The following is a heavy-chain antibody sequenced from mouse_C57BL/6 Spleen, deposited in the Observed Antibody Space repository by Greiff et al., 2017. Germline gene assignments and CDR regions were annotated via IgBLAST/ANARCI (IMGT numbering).Heavy chain of an antibody. CDR3: ARDPWFAY. Sequence: QVKLQQPGAELVMPGASVKLSCKASGYTFTSYWMHWVKQRPGQGLEWIGEIDPSDSYTNYNQKFKGKSTLTVDKSSSTSYMQLSSLTSEDSSVYYCARDPWFAYWGQGTLVTVSA. J-gene: IGHJ3*01. CDR2: IDPSDSYT. CDR1: GYTFTSYW. V-gene: IGHV1-69*01.